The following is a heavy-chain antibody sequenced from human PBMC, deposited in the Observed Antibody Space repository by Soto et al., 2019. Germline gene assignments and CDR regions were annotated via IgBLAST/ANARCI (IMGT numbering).Heavy chain of an antibody. D-gene: IGHD6-6*01. J-gene: IGHJ6*02. Sequence: ASVKVSCKASGGTFSSYAISWVRQAPGQGLEWMGGIIPIFGTANYAQKFQGRVTITADESTSTAYMELSSLRSEDTAVYYCARDLGSSLGYYYGMDVWGQGTTVTVSS. CDR2: IIPIFGTA. CDR1: GGTFSSYA. CDR3: ARDLGSSLGYYYGMDV. V-gene: IGHV1-69*13.